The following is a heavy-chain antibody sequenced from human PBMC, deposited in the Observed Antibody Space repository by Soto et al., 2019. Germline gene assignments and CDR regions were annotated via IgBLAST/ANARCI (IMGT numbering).Heavy chain of an antibody. D-gene: IGHD3-16*01. CDR2: IYYTGST. V-gene: IGHV4-59*01. Sequence: PSETLSLTCTVSGGSISSYYWTWIRQSPGKGLEWIGYIYYTGSTDYNPSLGGRVSMSVETSKSQFSLKLTSVTVADTAVYYCASYRGALYFESWGPGILVTVSS. J-gene: IGHJ4*02. CDR1: GGSISSYY. CDR3: ASYRGALYFES.